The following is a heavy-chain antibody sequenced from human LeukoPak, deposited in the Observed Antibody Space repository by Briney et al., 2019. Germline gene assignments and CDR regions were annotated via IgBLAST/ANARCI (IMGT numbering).Heavy chain of an antibody. CDR3: AGDRARSYGHTFDY. CDR2: IHSGGDT. D-gene: IGHD5-18*01. CDR1: GFTVSSHY. J-gene: IGHJ4*02. Sequence: GGSLRLSCAASGFTVSSHYMSWVRQAPGKGLGWVSIIHSGGDTYYADSVKGRFTISRDNSKNTLYLQMNSLRVEDTAVYYCAGDRARSYGHTFDYGGQGTLVTVSS. V-gene: IGHV3-53*01.